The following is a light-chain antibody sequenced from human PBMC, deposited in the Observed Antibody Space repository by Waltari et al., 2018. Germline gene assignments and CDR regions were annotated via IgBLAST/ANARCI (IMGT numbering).Light chain of an antibody. CDR3: QVWDGNNDVGV. CDR1: SIGSKS. CDR2: YDS. V-gene: IGLV3-21*04. Sequence: SYVLTQPPSVSVAPGETASVTCGGDSIGSKSVHWYQQKPGQAPVLVIYYDSDRPSGIPEIFSGSNSGDTATLTLSRVEVGDEADYYCQVWDGNNDVGVFGGGSKLTVL. J-gene: IGLJ3*02.